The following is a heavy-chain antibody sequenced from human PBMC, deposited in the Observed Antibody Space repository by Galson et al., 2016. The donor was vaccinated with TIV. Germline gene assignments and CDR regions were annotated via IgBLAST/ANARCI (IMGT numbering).Heavy chain of an antibody. CDR3: AKDTRSGYSSSLPPFGS. CDR1: GYTFTDYY. J-gene: IGHJ4*02. D-gene: IGHD6-13*01. CDR2: ITPGGGGT. Sequence: SVKVSCKASGYTFTDYYIHWVRQAPGQGLEWMGIITPGGGGTSYAQRFKGRVTMTRDTSTSTVYMDLSGLTSEDTAVYYCAKDTRSGYSSSLPPFGSWGQGTRVTVSS. V-gene: IGHV1-46*03.